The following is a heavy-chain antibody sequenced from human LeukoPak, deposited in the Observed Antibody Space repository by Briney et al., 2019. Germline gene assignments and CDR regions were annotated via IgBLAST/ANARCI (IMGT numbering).Heavy chain of an antibody. CDR3: ARDSDTGYGPFAS. V-gene: IGHV3-53*01. J-gene: IGHJ4*02. D-gene: IGHD5-12*01. Sequence: GGSLRLSCAASGFTGSNNYMSLVRQAPGKGLEWVSVIHSGGTTNYADSVQGRFTISRDNSNTTVYLHMNSLRAEDTAVYYCARDSDTGYGPFASWGQGTLVTVSS. CDR2: IHSGGTT. CDR1: GFTGSNNY.